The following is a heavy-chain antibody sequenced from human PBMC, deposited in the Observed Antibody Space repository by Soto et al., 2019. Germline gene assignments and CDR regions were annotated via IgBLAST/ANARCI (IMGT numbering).Heavy chain of an antibody. CDR1: GYTFTSYG. Sequence: QVQLVQSGAEVKKPGASVKVSCKASGYTFTSYGISWVRQAPGQGLEWMGWISAYNGNTNYAQKLQGRVTMTTDTSTSTAYMELRSLRSDDTAVYYCAIEDGRYIVVVPLVLDYWGQGTLVTVSS. CDR3: AIEDGRYIVVVPLVLDY. V-gene: IGHV1-18*01. CDR2: ISAYNGNT. D-gene: IGHD2-2*01. J-gene: IGHJ4*02.